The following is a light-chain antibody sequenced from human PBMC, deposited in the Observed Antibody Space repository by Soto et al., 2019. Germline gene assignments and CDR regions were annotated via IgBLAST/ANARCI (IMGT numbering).Light chain of an antibody. CDR2: DAS. J-gene: IGKJ1*01. Sequence: DIQMTQSPSTLSASVGDRVTITCRASQSLTGWLAWYQQKPGEAPKLLIYDASSLESGVPSRFSGSGSGTEFTLIISSLQPDDSATYYCQQYRSYWTFGQGTKLEIK. V-gene: IGKV1-5*01. CDR3: QQYRSYWT. CDR1: QSLTGW.